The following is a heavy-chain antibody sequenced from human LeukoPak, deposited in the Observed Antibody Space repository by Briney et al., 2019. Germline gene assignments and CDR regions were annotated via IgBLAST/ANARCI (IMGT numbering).Heavy chain of an antibody. CDR2: IIPIFGKA. CDR1: GGTFSSYA. CDR3: ARARGNSSSWFPSWFDP. J-gene: IGHJ5*02. D-gene: IGHD6-13*01. V-gene: IGHV1-69*05. Sequence: ASVKVSCKASGGTFSSYAISWVRQAPGQGLEWMGGIIPIFGKANYAQKFQGRVTITTDESTSTAYMELSSLRSEDTAVYYCARARGNSSSWFPSWFDPWGQGTLVTVSS.